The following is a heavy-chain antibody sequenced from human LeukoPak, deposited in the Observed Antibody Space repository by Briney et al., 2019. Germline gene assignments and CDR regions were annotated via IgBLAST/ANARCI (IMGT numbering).Heavy chain of an antibody. Sequence: PGGSLRLSCAAAGFPFSTYDMHWVRQTPGKGLDWVSAIDSVGNTYYSGSVKGRFTISRGNAKTSLYLQMNSLRDGDTAVYYCIRIRTGEHQYGMDVWGQGTTVTVSS. J-gene: IGHJ6*02. V-gene: IGHV3-13*01. CDR1: GFPFSTYD. CDR3: IRIRTGEHQYGMDV. D-gene: IGHD7-27*01. CDR2: IDSVGNT.